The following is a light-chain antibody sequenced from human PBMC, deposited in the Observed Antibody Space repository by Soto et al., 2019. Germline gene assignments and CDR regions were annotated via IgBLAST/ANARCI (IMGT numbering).Light chain of an antibody. CDR1: ESISNN. Sequence: EIVMTQSPATLSVSPVERATLSCRAGESISNNLAWYQQKPGQAPRLLIYGAATRAAGIPARFSGRGSGTEFTLTISSMKSEDFAVYYCQQYGSQWTFGQGTKVDIK. V-gene: IGKV3-15*01. CDR2: GAA. J-gene: IGKJ1*01. CDR3: QQYGSQWT.